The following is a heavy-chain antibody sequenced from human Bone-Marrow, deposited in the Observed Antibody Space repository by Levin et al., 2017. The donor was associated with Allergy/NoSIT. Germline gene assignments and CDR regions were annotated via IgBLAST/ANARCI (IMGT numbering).Heavy chain of an antibody. D-gene: IGHD2-8*02. CDR2: IKQDGSQE. Sequence: GGSLRLSCAASGFTFTSYWMTWVRQAPGKGLEWVGNIKQDGSQEYYVDSVRGRFTISRDNARTSMYLQMNSLRAEDTAVYYCARKYNTGGMDVWGQGTTVTVAS. V-gene: IGHV3-7*01. J-gene: IGHJ6*02. CDR3: ARKYNTGGMDV. CDR1: GFTFTSYW.